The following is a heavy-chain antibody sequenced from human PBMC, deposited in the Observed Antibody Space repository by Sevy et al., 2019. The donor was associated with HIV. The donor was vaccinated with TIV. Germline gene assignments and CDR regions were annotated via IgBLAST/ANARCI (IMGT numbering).Heavy chain of an antibody. Sequence: VGSLRLSCTASGFTFSNFGMHWVRQLPGKGLEWVTFIRYDGTDKYYAASVKGRFTISRDDSKNTLYLQMDSLRAEDTAIYYCAKDLAGPGRRYFDYWGQGTLVTVSS. J-gene: IGHJ4*02. CDR2: IRYDGTDK. V-gene: IGHV3-30*02. D-gene: IGHD6-13*01. CDR3: AKDLAGPGRRYFDY. CDR1: GFTFSNFG.